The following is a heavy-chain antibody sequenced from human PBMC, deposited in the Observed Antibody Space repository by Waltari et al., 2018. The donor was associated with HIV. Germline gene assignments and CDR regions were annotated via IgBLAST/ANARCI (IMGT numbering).Heavy chain of an antibody. J-gene: IGHJ6*02. CDR1: GCSFSSYA. CDR2: ISGSGGST. Sequence: EVQLLESGGGLVQPGGSLRLSCADSGCSFSSYALSWVPQARGKGLEWVSAISGSGGSTDYADSVKGRFTISRDNSKNTLYLQMNSLRAEDTAVYYCAKGHYDFWSGSYYYGMDVWGQGTTVTVSS. V-gene: IGHV3-23*01. D-gene: IGHD3-3*01. CDR3: AKGHYDFWSGSYYYGMDV.